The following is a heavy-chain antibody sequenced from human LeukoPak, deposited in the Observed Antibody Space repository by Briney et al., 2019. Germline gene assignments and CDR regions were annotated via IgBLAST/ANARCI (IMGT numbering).Heavy chain of an antibody. V-gene: IGHV5-51*01. CDR2: IYPSDSDI. D-gene: IGHD1-26*01. J-gene: IGHJ4*02. CDR3: ASLGRHGRYYYFDY. CDR1: GYDFTSYW. Sequence: GESLKISCQASGYDFTSYWIGWVRQMPGKGLEWMGIIYPSDSDIRYSPSFQGQVTISADKSISTAYLQWSSLKASDTAMYYCASLGRHGRYYYFDYWGQGTLVTVSS.